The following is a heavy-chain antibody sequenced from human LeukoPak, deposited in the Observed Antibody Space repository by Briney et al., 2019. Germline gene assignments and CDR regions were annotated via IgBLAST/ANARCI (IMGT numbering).Heavy chain of an antibody. Sequence: ASVEVFCKASGYTFTGYYMHWVRQAPGQGLEWMGWINPDSGGTNYAQKFQGRVTMTRDTSISTAYMELSRLRSDDTAVYYCASLGRITMIVVVTDDAFDIWGQGTMVTVSS. D-gene: IGHD3-22*01. V-gene: IGHV1-2*02. CDR3: ASLGRITMIVVVTDDAFDI. CDR2: INPDSGGT. J-gene: IGHJ3*02. CDR1: GYTFTGYY.